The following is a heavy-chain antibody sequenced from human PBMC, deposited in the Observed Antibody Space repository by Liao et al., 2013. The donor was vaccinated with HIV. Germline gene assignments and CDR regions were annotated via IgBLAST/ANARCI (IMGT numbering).Heavy chain of an antibody. CDR3: ARGSLIFGYYLYYFDY. D-gene: IGHD3-3*02. Sequence: QVRLQQWGAGLLKPSETLSLKCAVYGGSFSGYYWSWIRQVPGKGLEWIGEINHSGSTNYNPSLKSRVTISVDTSKNQFSLKLQSVTAADTAVYFCARGSLIFGYYLYYFDYWGQGTLVTVSS. J-gene: IGHJ4*02. CDR1: GGSFSGYY. V-gene: IGHV4-34*01. CDR2: INHSGST.